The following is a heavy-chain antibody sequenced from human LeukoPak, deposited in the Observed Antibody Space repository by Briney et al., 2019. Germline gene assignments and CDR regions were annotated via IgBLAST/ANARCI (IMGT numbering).Heavy chain of an antibody. J-gene: IGHJ4*02. D-gene: IGHD3-22*01. V-gene: IGHV4-61*02. CDR2: IYTSGST. Sequence: PSQTLSLTCTVSGGSISSGSYYWSWIRQPAGKGLEWIGRIYTSGSTNYNPSLKSRVTISVDTSKNQFSLKLSSVTAADTAVYYCARVANTVVVDSEFDYWGQGTLVTVSS. CDR1: GGSISSGSYY. CDR3: ARVANTVVVDSEFDY.